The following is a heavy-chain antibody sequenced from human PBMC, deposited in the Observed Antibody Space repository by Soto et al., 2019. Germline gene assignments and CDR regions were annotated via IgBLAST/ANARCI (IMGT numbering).Heavy chain of an antibody. CDR3: ARIVRYYDSSGYHYYFDY. CDR2: IDWDDDK. CDR1: RFSLSTSGMC. V-gene: IGHV2-70*11. J-gene: IGHJ4*02. Sequence: SGPTLVNPPQTPTLTRTFSRFSLSTSGMCVTWVRSPPPKALEWLARIDWDDDKYYSTSLKTRLTISKDTSKNQVVLRMTNMDPVDTATYYCARIVRYYDSSGYHYYFDYWGQGTLVTVSS. D-gene: IGHD3-22*01.